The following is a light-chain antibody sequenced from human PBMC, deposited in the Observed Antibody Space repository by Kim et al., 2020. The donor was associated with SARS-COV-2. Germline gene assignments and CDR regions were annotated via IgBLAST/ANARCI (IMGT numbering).Light chain of an antibody. CDR1: QSISNI. CDR3: QQSYTIPLT. V-gene: IGKV1-39*01. Sequence: DTQMTQSPSSLYASVGERVTITCRESQSISNILNWYQQKPGQAPNLLINSASSLQVGVPSRFSGSGSWKDFTLAISSLQPEDYATYYCQQSYTIPLTFGGGTKVEI. J-gene: IGKJ4*01. CDR2: SAS.